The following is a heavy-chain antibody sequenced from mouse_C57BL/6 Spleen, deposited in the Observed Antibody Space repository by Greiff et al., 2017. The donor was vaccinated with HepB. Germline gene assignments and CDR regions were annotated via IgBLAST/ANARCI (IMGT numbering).Heavy chain of an antibody. V-gene: IGHV1-64*01. Sequence: QVQLQQSGAELVKPGASVKLSCKASGYTFTSYWMHWVKQRPGQGLEWIGMIHPNSGSTNYNEKFKSKATLTVDKSSSTDYMQLSSLTSEDSAVYYCARRGWAFHYWGQGTTLTVSS. CDR2: IHPNSGST. D-gene: IGHD1-1*02. J-gene: IGHJ2*01. CDR1: GYTFTSYW. CDR3: ARRGWAFHY.